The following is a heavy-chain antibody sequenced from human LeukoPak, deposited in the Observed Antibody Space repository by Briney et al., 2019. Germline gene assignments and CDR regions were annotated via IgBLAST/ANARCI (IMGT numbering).Heavy chain of an antibody. V-gene: IGHV3-66*02. J-gene: IGHJ3*02. CDR1: GFTVSSNY. D-gene: IGHD2-2*01. Sequence: GGSLRLSCAASGFTVSSNYMSWVRQAPGKGLEWVSVIYAGGGTYYADSAKGRFTISRDNSQNTLYLQMNSLRPEDTAMYYCARDRCSSTSSCYHPYAFDMWGQGTMVTVSS. CDR2: IYAGGGT. CDR3: ARDRCSSTSSCYHPYAFDM.